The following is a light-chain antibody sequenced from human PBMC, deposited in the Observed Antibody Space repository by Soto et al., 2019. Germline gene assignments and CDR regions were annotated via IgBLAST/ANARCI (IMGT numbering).Light chain of an antibody. Sequence: QSALTQPASVSGSPGQSITISCTGTSSDVGGYNYVSWYQQHPGKPPKLMIYDVSNRPSGVSNRFSGSKSGNTASLTISGLQAEDEADYYCSSHTSSSTVVFGGGTKLTVL. J-gene: IGLJ2*01. CDR1: SSDVGGYNY. CDR2: DVS. V-gene: IGLV2-14*01. CDR3: SSHTSSSTVV.